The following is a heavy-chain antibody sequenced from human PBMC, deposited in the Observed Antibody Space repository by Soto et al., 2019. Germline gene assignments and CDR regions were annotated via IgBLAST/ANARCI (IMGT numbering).Heavy chain of an antibody. J-gene: IGHJ5*02. V-gene: IGHV4-31*03. D-gene: IGHD1-20*01. CDR3: ARVGGINWFDP. Sequence: QVQLQESGPGLVKPSQTLSLTCTVSGGSISSGGYYWSWIRQPPGKGLEWIGYIYYSGSTAYNPSLRSRVTISVDTSKNQFSLKLSSVTAADTAVYYCARVGGINWFDPWGQGTLVTVSS. CDR1: GGSISSGGYY. CDR2: IYYSGST.